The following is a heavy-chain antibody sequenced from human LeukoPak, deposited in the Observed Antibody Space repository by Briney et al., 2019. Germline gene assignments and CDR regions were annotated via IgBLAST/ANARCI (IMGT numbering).Heavy chain of an antibody. CDR2: INGHGLNT. CDR1: GFVFEDYA. V-gene: IGHV3-23*01. Sequence: GGSLRLSCVTSGFVFEDYAANWVRRAPGKGLEWVSGINGHGLNTYYADSVQGRFSISRDNSRNTVSLQVNSLRAEDAAIYYCARTTGFQIYYPMDVWGQGTTVTVSS. J-gene: IGHJ6*02. CDR3: ARTTGFQIYYPMDV. D-gene: IGHD3-10*01.